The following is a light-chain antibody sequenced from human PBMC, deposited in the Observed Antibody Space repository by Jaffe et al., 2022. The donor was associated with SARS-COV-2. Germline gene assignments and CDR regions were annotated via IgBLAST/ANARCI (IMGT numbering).Light chain of an antibody. Sequence: QSVLTQSPSVSGAPGQRVTISCTGSSSNIGAGFDVQWYQQLPGTAPKLLIYGNSNRPSGVPDRFSGSKSGTSASLAITGLQAEDEADYYCQSYDSSLSGFWVFGGGTKLTVL. CDR3: QSYDSSLSGFWV. J-gene: IGLJ3*02. CDR1: SSNIGAGFD. CDR2: GNS. V-gene: IGLV1-40*01.